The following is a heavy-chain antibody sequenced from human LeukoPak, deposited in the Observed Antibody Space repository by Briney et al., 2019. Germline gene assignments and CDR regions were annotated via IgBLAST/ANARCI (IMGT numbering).Heavy chain of an antibody. CDR1: GFIFSSFW. CDR2: INSDGSST. D-gene: IGHD3-10*01. V-gene: IGHV3-74*01. CDR3: ARERPGSRVLDY. J-gene: IGHJ4*02. Sequence: GGSLRLSCAASGFIFSSFWMHWVRQAPGKGLVWVSRINSDGSSTSYADSVKGRFTISRDNAKNTLYLQMNSLRVEDTAVYYCARERPGSRVLDYWGQGTVVTVSS.